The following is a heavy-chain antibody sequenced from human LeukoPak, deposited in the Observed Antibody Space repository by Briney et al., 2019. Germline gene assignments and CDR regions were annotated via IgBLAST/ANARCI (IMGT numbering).Heavy chain of an antibody. CDR3: ARAEGGPATAIY. CDR2: ISTGSSYT. CDR1: GFTFSDYY. J-gene: IGHJ4*02. V-gene: IGHV3-11*05. Sequence: GGSLSLYCAASGFTFSDYYMSWIRQAPGRGLEWVSYISTGSSYTNYADSVKGRFTISRDNAKNSLYLQMNSLRAEDTALYYCARAEGGPATAIYWGQGTLVTVSS. D-gene: IGHD2-21*02.